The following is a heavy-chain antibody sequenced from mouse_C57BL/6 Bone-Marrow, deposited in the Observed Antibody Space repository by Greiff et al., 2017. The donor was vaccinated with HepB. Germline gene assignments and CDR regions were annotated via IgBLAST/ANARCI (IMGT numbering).Heavy chain of an antibody. CDR2: IYPGDGDT. CDR1: GYAFSSSW. D-gene: IGHD2-3*01. Sequence: QVQLQQSGPELVKPGASVKISCKASGYAFSSSWMNWVKQRPGKGLEWIGRIYPGDGDTNYNGKFKGKATLTADKSSSTAYMQLSSLTSEDSAVYFCARHGYFPMDYWGQGTSVTVSS. V-gene: IGHV1-82*01. CDR3: ARHGYFPMDY. J-gene: IGHJ4*01.